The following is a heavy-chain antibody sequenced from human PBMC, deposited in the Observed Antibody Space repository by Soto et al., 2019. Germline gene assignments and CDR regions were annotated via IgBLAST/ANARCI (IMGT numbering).Heavy chain of an antibody. CDR2: IYNSGST. D-gene: IGHD2-21*02. CDR3: ARVCGGDCHNGMDV. V-gene: IGHV4-31*03. J-gene: IGHJ6*02. CDR1: GGSMSSGGYY. Sequence: PSETLCLTCTVSGGSMSSGGYYWSWLRQHPGKGLEWIGYIYNSGSTYYNPSLKSRVTISVDTSKNQFSLKLSSVTAADTAVYNCARVCGGDCHNGMDVWGQGTTVTVSS.